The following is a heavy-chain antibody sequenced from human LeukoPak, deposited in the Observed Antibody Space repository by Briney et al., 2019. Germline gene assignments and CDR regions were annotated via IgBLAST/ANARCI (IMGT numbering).Heavy chain of an antibody. CDR1: GYTFTSYD. J-gene: IGHJ4*02. CDR2: MNPNSSNT. CDR3: ARARDGYD. Sequence: ASVRVSCKASGYTFTSYDINWVRQTTGQGLEWMGWMNPNSSNTGYAQRFQGRVTMTRATSISTAYMELISLTSEDTAVYYCARARDGYDWGQGTLVTVSS. D-gene: IGHD5-24*01. V-gene: IGHV1-8*01.